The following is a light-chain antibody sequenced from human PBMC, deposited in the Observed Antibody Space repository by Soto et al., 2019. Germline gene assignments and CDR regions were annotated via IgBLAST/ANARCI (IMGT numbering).Light chain of an antibody. J-gene: IGKJ1*01. CDR2: KAS. CDR3: QQYSTYPWT. CDR1: QSINSW. Sequence: DIQMTQSPSTLSASVGDRVTITCRASQSINSWLAWYQHKPGKAPKLLIYKASSLESGVPSTFSGSGSGTEFTLTISSLQPDDFATYYCQQYSTYPWTFGLGTKVEIK. V-gene: IGKV1-5*03.